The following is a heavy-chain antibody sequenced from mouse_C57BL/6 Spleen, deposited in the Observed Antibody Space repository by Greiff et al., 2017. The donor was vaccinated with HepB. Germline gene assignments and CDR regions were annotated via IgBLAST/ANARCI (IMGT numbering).Heavy chain of an antibody. J-gene: IGHJ4*01. D-gene: IGHD4-1*01. CDR3: ARDPGTESAMDY. CDR2: ISDGGSYT. V-gene: IGHV5-4*01. Sequence: EVQLVESGGGLVKPGGSLKLSCAASGFTFSSYAMSWVRQTPEKRLEWVATISDGGSYTYYPDNVKGRFTISRDKAKNNLYLQMSHLKSEDTAMYYCARDPGTESAMDYWGQGTSVTVSS. CDR1: GFTFSSYA.